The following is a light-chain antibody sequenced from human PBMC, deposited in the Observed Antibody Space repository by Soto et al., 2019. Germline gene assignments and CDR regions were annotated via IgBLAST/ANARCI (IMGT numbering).Light chain of an antibody. CDR3: QQRGNWPPVT. CDR2: DAS. V-gene: IGKV3-11*01. J-gene: IGKJ4*01. Sequence: EIVLTQSLATLSLSPGERATLSCRASQSVSSYLAWYQQKPGQAPRLLIYDASNRATGIPARFSGSGSGTDFTLTISSLEPEDFAVYYCQQRGNWPPVTFGGGTKVEIK. CDR1: QSVSSY.